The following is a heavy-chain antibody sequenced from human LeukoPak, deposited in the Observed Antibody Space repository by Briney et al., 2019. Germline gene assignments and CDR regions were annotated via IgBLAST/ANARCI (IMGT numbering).Heavy chain of an antibody. CDR3: ARARLTAAAGITFIGYFDY. CDR1: GGSISSYY. Sequence: PSETLSLTCTVSGGSISSYYWSWIRQPAGKGLGWIGRIYTSGSTNYNPSLKSRVTMSVDTSKNQFSLKLSSVTAADTAVYYCARARLTAAAGITFIGYFDYWGQGTLVTVSS. V-gene: IGHV4-4*07. D-gene: IGHD6-13*01. CDR2: IYTSGST. J-gene: IGHJ4*02.